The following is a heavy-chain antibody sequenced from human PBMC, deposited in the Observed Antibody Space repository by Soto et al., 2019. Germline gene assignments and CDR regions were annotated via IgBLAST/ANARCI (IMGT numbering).Heavy chain of an antibody. D-gene: IGHD3-22*01. CDR3: AVNYDSRGYEDLDY. Sequence: HLVQSGPEMKKPGASVKVSCEASGYTFSDRGITWVRQAPGQGLEWMGWVSTYSDVTNYAQKFQGRVTMTADTSTNTAYMDLRSLKSDDTAVYFCAVNYDSRGYEDLDYWGQGSLVSVSS. CDR2: VSTYSDVT. V-gene: IGHV1-18*01. CDR1: GYTFSDRG. J-gene: IGHJ4*02.